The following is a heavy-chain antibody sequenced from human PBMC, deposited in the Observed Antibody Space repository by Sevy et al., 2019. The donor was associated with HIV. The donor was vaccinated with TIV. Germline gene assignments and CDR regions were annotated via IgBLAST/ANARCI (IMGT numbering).Heavy chain of an antibody. D-gene: IGHD4-17*01. V-gene: IGHV3-23*01. Sequence: GGSLRLSCTASGFTFGAYAMNWVRQAPGEGLEWVSGIGASGVATYYADSVKGRFTVSRENSNNTLFLQMNSLRVEDTAIYYCARLRVTDGDYVGLDPWGQGTLVTVSS. CDR2: IGASGVAT. J-gene: IGHJ5*02. CDR3: ARLRVTDGDYVGLDP. CDR1: GFTFGAYA.